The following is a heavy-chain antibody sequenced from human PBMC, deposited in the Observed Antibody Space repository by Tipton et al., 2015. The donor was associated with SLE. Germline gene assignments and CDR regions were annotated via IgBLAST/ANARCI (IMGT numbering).Heavy chain of an antibody. V-gene: IGHV4-59*01. CDR1: GGSISSYY. J-gene: IGHJ5*02. D-gene: IGHD3-16*01. Sequence: TLSLTCTVSGGSISSYYWSWIRQPPGKGLEWIGYIYYSGSTNNNPSLKSRVTISVDTSKNQFSLKLSSVTAADTAVYYCARVQAYEGFDPWGQGTLVTVSS. CDR2: IYYSGST. CDR3: ARVQAYEGFDP.